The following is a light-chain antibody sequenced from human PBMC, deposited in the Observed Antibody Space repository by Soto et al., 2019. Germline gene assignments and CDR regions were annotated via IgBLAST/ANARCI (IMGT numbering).Light chain of an antibody. J-gene: IGKJ1*01. CDR1: QSVSSSY. V-gene: IGKV3-20*01. CDR3: QQYGSSPPWT. CDR2: GAP. Sequence: EIVLTQSPGTLSLSPGERATLSCRASQSVSSSYLAWYRQKPGQAPRRLIYGAPSRATGIPDRFSGSGSGTDFTLTISRLEPEDFAVYYCQQYGSSPPWTFGQGTKVEIK.